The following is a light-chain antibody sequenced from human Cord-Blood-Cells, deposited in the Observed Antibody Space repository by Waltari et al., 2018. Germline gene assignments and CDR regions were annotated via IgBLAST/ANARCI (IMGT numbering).Light chain of an antibody. CDR2: GAS. Sequence: EIVMTQSPATPSVSPGERATLSCRASQSVGSNLAWYQQKPGQAPRLLIYGASTRATGIPARFSGSGSGTEFTLTISSLQSEDFAVYYCQQYNNWPRWTFGQGTKVEIK. V-gene: IGKV3-15*01. J-gene: IGKJ1*01. CDR3: QQYNNWPRWT. CDR1: QSVGSN.